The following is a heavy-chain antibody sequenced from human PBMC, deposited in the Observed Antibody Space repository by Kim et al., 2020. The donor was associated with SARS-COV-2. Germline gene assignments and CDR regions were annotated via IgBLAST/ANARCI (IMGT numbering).Heavy chain of an antibody. CDR2: ISGSGGST. J-gene: IGHJ4*02. CDR3: AKLGGYSSGWYSGEGPPHDY. Sequence: GGSLRLSCAASGFTFSSYAMSWVRQAPGKGLEWVSAISGSGGSTYYADSVKGRFTISRDNSKNTLYLQMNSLRAEDTAVYYCAKLGGYSSGWYSGEGPPHDYWGQGTLVTVSS. V-gene: IGHV3-23*01. D-gene: IGHD6-19*01. CDR1: GFTFSSYA.